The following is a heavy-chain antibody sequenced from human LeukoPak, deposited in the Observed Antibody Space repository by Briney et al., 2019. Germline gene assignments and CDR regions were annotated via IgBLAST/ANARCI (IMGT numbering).Heavy chain of an antibody. V-gene: IGHV6-1*01. CDR3: AKDRGGSSSDWFDP. CDR1: GDSISSNSAT. CDR2: THYRSRWYN. D-gene: IGHD6-6*01. J-gene: IGHJ5*02. Sequence: SQTLSLTCAISGDSISSNSATWNWIRQSPSRGLEWLGRTHYRSRWYNDYAVSVKSRIIINSDTSKSQFSLQLNSVTPEDTAVYYCAKDRGGSSSDWFDPWGQGTLVIVSS.